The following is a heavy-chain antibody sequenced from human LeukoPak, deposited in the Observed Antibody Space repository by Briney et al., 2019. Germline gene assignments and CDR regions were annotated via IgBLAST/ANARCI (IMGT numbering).Heavy chain of an antibody. J-gene: IGHJ4*02. CDR3: ARRDGSGSLT. D-gene: IGHD3-10*01. CDR2: IYYSGST. V-gene: IGHV4-39*07. CDR1: GGSISSSSYY. Sequence: SETLSLTCTVSGGSISSSSYYWGWIRQPPGKGLEWIGSIYYSGSTYYNPSLKSRVTISVDTSKNQFSLKLSSVTAADTAVYYCARRDGSGSLTWGQGTLVTVSS.